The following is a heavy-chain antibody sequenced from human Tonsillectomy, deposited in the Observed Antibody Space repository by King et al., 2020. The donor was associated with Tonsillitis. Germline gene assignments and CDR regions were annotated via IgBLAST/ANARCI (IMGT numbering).Heavy chain of an antibody. CDR3: ARGKTTMVRGANTSYYYGMDV. CDR2: INHSGST. Sequence: VQLQQWGAGLLKPSETLSLTCAVYGGSFSGYYWSWIRQPPGKGLEWIGEINHSGSTNYNPSLKSRVTVSVDTSKNQFSLKLSSVTAADTAVYYCARGKTTMVRGANTSYYYGMDVWGQGTTVTVSS. J-gene: IGHJ6*02. D-gene: IGHD3-10*01. CDR1: GGSFSGYY. V-gene: IGHV4-34*01.